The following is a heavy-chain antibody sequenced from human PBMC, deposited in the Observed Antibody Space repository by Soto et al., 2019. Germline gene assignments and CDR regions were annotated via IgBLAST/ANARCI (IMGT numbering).Heavy chain of an antibody. J-gene: IGHJ5*02. CDR2: FYVGGST. Sequence: QVQLQESGPGLVKPSETLSLTCTVSGDSVNNYYWIWIRQSPGKGLEYMGHFYVGGSTNYNPSLKSRLTISLDTSKNQLSLKLNSVTAADTAIYYCARLRSAGGVRGVIYWFDPWGQGILVSVSS. CDR3: ARLRSAGGVRGVIYWFDP. D-gene: IGHD3-10*01. CDR1: GDSVNNYY. V-gene: IGHV4-59*08.